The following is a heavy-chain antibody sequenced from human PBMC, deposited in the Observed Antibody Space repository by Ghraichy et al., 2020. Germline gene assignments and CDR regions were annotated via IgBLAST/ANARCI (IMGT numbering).Heavy chain of an antibody. CDR1: GGSICSTNYY. D-gene: IGHD4-11*01. Sequence: SETLSLTCTVSGGSICSTNYYWGWIRQPPGKGLEWIGSIYYSGSTYSTRWSTYYNPSLTRRLPISGDTSKNQFSLKISSVTAADPAVYYCARAGPRKFYSNTHSWFDPWGQGTLVTVSS. CDR2: IYYSGST. J-gene: IGHJ5*02. CDR3: ARAGPRKFYSNTHSWFDP. V-gene: IGHV4-39*07.